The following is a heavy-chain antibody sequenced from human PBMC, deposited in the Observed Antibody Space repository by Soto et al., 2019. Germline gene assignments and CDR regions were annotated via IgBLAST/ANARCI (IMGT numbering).Heavy chain of an antibody. V-gene: IGHV1-24*01. CDR3: ARGDLVSRVQTSYYYYYMDV. J-gene: IGHJ6*03. D-gene: IGHD3-10*01. Sequence: ASVKVSCKVSGYTLTELSMHWVRQAPGKGLEWMGGFDPEDGETIYAQKFQGRVTMTEDTSTDTAYMELSSLRSEDTAVYYCARGDLVSRVQTSYYYYYMDVWGKGTTVTVSS. CDR2: FDPEDGET. CDR1: GYTLTELS.